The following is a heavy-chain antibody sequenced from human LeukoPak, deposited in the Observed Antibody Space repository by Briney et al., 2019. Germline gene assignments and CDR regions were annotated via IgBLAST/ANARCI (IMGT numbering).Heavy chain of an antibody. J-gene: IGHJ4*02. V-gene: IGHV1-2*02. CDR2: INPNSGGT. CDR3: ARAVVVTAIPYDY. Sequence: ASVKVSCKASGYTFTGYYMHWVRQAPGQGLEWMGWINPNSGGTNYAQKFQGRVTITRDTSASTAYMELSSLRSEDTAVYYCARAVVVTAIPYDYWGQGTLVTVSS. D-gene: IGHD2-21*02. CDR1: GYTFTGYY.